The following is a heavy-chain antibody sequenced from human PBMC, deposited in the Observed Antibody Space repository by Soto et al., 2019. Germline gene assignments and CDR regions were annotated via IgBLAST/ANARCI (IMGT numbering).Heavy chain of an antibody. D-gene: IGHD3-22*01. J-gene: IGHJ5*02. CDR2: IYYSGST. CDR3: ARAKIYYYDSSGYLTLNWFDP. V-gene: IGHV4-59*01. CDR1: GGSISSYY. Sequence: PSETLSLTCTVSGGSISSYYLSWIRQPPGKGLEWIGYIYYSGSTNYNPSLKSRVTISVDTSKNQFSLKLSSVTAADTAVYYCARAKIYYYDSSGYLTLNWFDPWGQGTLVTVSS.